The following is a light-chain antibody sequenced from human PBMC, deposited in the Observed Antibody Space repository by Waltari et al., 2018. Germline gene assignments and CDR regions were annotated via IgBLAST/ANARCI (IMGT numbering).Light chain of an antibody. Sequence: EIVMTHSPATLSLSPGQRATLSCRASQSVSSSLAWYQQKPGQAPRLLIYGASSRATGIPDRFSGSGSGTEFTLTISSLEPEDVAVYYCQQNSNWPWTFGQGTKVEIK. V-gene: IGKV3D-15*01. CDR3: QQNSNWPWT. J-gene: IGKJ1*01. CDR1: QSVSSS. CDR2: GAS.